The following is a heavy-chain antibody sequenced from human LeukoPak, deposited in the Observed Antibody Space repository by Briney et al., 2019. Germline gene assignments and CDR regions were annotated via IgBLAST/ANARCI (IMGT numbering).Heavy chain of an antibody. CDR3: ARDGRIRGAFDI. J-gene: IGHJ3*02. V-gene: IGHV3-21*01. D-gene: IGHD3-10*01. Sequence: PGGSLRLSCAASGFTFSSYSMSWVRQAPGKGLEWVSSISSSSSYMYYADSVKGRFTISRDNAKNSLYLQMNSLRAEDTAVYYCARDGRIRGAFDIWGQGTMVTVSS. CDR2: ISSSSSYM. CDR1: GFTFSSYS.